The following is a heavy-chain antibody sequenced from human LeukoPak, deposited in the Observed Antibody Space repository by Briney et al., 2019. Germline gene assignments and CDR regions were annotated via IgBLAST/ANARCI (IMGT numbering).Heavy chain of an antibody. CDR1: GGSISSSSYY. CDR2: IYYSGST. CDR3: ASRFTMVPL. J-gene: IGHJ4*02. V-gene: IGHV4-39*01. Sequence: SETLSLTCTVSGGSISSSSYYWGWIRQPPGRGLEWIGSIYYSGSTYYNPSLKSRVTISVDASKNQFSLKLSSVTAADTAVYYCASRFTMVPLWGQGTLVTVSS. D-gene: IGHD3-10*01.